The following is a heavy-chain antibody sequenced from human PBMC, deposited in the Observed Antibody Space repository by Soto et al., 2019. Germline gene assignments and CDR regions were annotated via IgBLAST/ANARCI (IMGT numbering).Heavy chain of an antibody. CDR2: IWYDGSNK. Sequence: PGGSLRLSCAASGFTFSSYGMHWVRQAPGKGSEWVAVIWYDGSNKYYADSVKGRFTISRDNSKNTLYLQMNNLRAEDTAVYYCARDLFVSRYYDFWSGPNYYYYYGMDVWGQGTTVTVSS. J-gene: IGHJ6*02. D-gene: IGHD3-3*01. V-gene: IGHV3-33*01. CDR3: ARDLFVSRYYDFWSGPNYYYYYGMDV. CDR1: GFTFSSYG.